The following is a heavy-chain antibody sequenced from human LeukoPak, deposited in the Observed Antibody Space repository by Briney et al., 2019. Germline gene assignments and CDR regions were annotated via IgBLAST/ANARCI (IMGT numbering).Heavy chain of an antibody. CDR1: GFTVRSNY. V-gene: IGHV3-53*01. CDR2: IYSDGTT. J-gene: IGHJ4*02. D-gene: IGHD1-26*01. CDR3: ARDLYSGKYFGY. Sequence: GGSLRLSCAASGFTVRSNYMSWVRQAPGKGLEWVSVIYSDGTTHYADSVKGRFTISRDNSKNTLYLQMNGLRAEDTAVYYCARDLYSGKYFGYWGQGTPVTVSS.